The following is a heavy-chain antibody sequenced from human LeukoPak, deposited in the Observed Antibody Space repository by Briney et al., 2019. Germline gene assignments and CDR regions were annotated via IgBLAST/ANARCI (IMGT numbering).Heavy chain of an antibody. D-gene: IGHD2-2*01. CDR2: ISSGSSFI. Sequence: PGGSLRLSCAASGFTFSGYSMNWVRQAPGKGLEWVSSISSGSSFIYYADSVKGRFTVSRDNAKNSLYLQMNSLRAEDTAVYYCARGPSSRDQLPFDYWGQGTLVTVS. J-gene: IGHJ4*02. CDR1: GFTFSGYS. CDR3: ARGPSSRDQLPFDY. V-gene: IGHV3-21*01.